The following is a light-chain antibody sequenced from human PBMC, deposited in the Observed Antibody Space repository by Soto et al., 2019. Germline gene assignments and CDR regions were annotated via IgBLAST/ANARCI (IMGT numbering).Light chain of an antibody. J-gene: IGKJ1*01. CDR1: QSVSSY. Sequence: EIVLTQSPATLSLSPGERATLSCRASQSVSSYLAWYQQKPGQAPRLLIYDASNRATGIPARFSGSGSGTDFTLPISSLEPEDFAVYYCQQRSNLWTFGQGTKVEIK. CDR2: DAS. V-gene: IGKV3-11*01. CDR3: QQRSNLWT.